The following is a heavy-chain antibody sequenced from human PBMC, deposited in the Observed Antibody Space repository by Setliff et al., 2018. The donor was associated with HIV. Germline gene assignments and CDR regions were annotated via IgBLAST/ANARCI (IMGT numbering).Heavy chain of an antibody. CDR1: GDSISSYY. CDR2: IYTSGIT. CDR3: VRDRRGYYYGSGSCYMDV. Sequence: PSETLSLTCTVSGDSISSYYWSWIRQPPGKGLEWIGYIYTSGITDYNPSLKSRVTISGDTFKNQFSLKLSSVTAADTAVYYCVRDRRGYYYGSGSCYMDVWGTGTTVTVSS. V-gene: IGHV4-4*08. J-gene: IGHJ6*03. D-gene: IGHD3-10*01.